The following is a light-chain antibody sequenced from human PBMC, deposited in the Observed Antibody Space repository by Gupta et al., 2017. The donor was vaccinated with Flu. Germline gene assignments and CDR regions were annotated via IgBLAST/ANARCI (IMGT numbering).Light chain of an antibody. Sequence: TSVVVGAYGFVSWYQQPSDNVTNLIFSVVSKRPSGVSNRFSGCVSGNAASLTISGLEADDDADYYCCSYTSASTGVFGGGTKVTVL. V-gene: IGLV2-14*01. CDR1: SVVVGAYGF. CDR3: CSYTSASTGV. CDR2: VVS. J-gene: IGLJ3*02.